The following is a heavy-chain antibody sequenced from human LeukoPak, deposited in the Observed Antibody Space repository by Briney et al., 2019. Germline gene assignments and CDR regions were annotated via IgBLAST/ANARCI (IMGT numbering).Heavy chain of an antibody. CDR1: GGSISSYY. CDR3: ARANGGPNFDY. CDR2: IYYSGST. V-gene: IGHV4-59*01. J-gene: IGHJ4*02. Sequence: WESLSLTCTVSGGSISSYYRSWVRQPPGKGLKWIGYIYYSGSTNYNPSLKSRVTTSVDTSKNQFSLKLRSVTAADTAVYYCARANGGPNFDYWGQGTLVTVSS. D-gene: IGHD3-16*01.